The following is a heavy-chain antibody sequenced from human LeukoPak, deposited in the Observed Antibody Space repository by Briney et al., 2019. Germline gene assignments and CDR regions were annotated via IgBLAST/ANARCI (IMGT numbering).Heavy chain of an antibody. CDR2: ISGSGGST. V-gene: IGHV3-23*01. D-gene: IGHD3-9*01. J-gene: IGHJ6*03. Sequence: GGSLRLSCAASGLTFSSYAMSWVRQAPGKGLEWVSVISGSGGSTYYADSVKGRFTISRDNAKNTLYLQMNGLRAEDTAVYYCTRGGFDHNMDVWGKGTTVT. CDR1: GLTFSSYA. CDR3: TRGGFDHNMDV.